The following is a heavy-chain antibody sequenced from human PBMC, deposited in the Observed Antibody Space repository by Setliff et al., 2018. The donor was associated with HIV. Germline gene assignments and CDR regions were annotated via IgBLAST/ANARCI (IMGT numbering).Heavy chain of an antibody. V-gene: IGHV4-39*07. CDR2: IYYSGST. J-gene: IGHJ4*02. CDR3: ARDTSGGY. CDR1: GGSISSSVYY. Sequence: SETLSLTCTVSGGSISSSVYYWGWIRQPPGKGLEWIGNIYYSGSTYYNPSLKSRITISVDTSKNQFSLKLTSVTAADTAVYYCARDTSGGYWGQGTLVTVSS. D-gene: IGHD3-10*01.